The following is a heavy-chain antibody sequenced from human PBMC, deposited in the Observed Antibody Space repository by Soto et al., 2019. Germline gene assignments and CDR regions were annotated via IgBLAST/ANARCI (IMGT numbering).Heavy chain of an antibody. CDR1: GFTFSSYA. J-gene: IGHJ4*02. V-gene: IGHV3-23*01. CDR2: ISGSGGST. CDR3: ANWGMSAAGIESFDY. Sequence: GGSLRLSCAASGFTFSSYAMSWVRQAPGKGLEWVSAISGSGGSTYYADSVKGRFTISRDNSKNTLYLQMNSLRAEDTAVYYCANWGMSAAGIESFDYWGQGTLVTVSS. D-gene: IGHD6-13*01.